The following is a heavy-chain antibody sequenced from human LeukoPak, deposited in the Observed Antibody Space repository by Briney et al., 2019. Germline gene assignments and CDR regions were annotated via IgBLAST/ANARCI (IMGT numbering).Heavy chain of an antibody. Sequence: SETLSLTCSVSGDSITSGRYYWAWVRQPPGKGLEWTGSVYYSGSTNYNPSLKGRVTISMDKSKNLFSLNLRSVNATDTAVYYCARRDYAAWFDPWGQGSLVIVSS. CDR2: VYYSGST. CDR1: GDSITSGRYY. D-gene: IGHD4/OR15-4a*01. V-gene: IGHV4-39*01. J-gene: IGHJ5*02. CDR3: ARRDYAAWFDP.